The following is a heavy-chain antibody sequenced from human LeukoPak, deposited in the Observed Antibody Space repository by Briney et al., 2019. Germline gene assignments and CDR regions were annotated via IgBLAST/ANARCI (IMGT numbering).Heavy chain of an antibody. D-gene: IGHD1-26*01. Sequence: AGGSLRLSCAASGFSFDDYTMHWVRQLPGKGLEWVSLISGDGGTYYADSVKGRFTISRDNAKNSLYLQMNSLRAEDTAVYYCAREEWEFDYWGQGTLVTVSS. J-gene: IGHJ4*02. V-gene: IGHV3-43*02. CDR2: ISGDGGT. CDR3: AREEWEFDY. CDR1: GFSFDDYT.